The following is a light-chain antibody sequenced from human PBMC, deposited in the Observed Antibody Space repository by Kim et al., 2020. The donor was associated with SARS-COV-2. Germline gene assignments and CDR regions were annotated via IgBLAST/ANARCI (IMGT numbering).Light chain of an antibody. J-gene: IGLJ3*02. Sequence: PEGPVPPPCASDPGAGTSDYHPNWFQQKPGQAPRSLIYSISNKHSWTPARFSGSLLGGKAALTLSGVQSDDEADYYCLLYYAGGRVFGGGTQLTVL. V-gene: IGLV7-43*01. CDR2: SIS. CDR3: LLYYAGGRV. CDR1: PGAGTSDYH.